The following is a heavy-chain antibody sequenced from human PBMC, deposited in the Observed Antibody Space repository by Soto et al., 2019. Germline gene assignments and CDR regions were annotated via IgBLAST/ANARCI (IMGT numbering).Heavy chain of an antibody. J-gene: IGHJ4*02. CDR2: IIPFFGTA. V-gene: IGHV1-69*13. CDR3: ARSSSLEGGDKDYYDF. CDR1: GGTFSTYG. Sequence: SVKVSCKASGGTFSTYGISWVRQAPGQGLEWMGGIIPFFGTAKYSQKFEGRITITADESTNTVYMDLRSLTSEDTAVYYCARSSSLEGGDKDYYDFWGQGALVTVSS. D-gene: IGHD2-21*01.